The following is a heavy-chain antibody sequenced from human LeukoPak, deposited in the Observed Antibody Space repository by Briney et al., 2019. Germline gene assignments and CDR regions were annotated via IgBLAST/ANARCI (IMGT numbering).Heavy chain of an antibody. Sequence: GGSLRLSCAASGFTFSSYGMHWVRQAPGKGLEWVAVISYDGSNKYYADSVKGRFTISRDNSKNTLYLQMNSLRAEDTAVYYCAKDVVAAPEFDPWGQGTLVTVSS. CDR1: GFTFSSYG. J-gene: IGHJ5*02. CDR3: AKDVVAAPEFDP. V-gene: IGHV3-30*18. CDR2: ISYDGSNK. D-gene: IGHD2-15*01.